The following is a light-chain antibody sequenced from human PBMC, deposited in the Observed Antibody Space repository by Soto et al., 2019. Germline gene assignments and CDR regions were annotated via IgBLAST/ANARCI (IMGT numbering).Light chain of an antibody. CDR2: EGT. CDR3: CSFAGSDTPYL. J-gene: IGLJ1*01. V-gene: IGLV2-23*01. Sequence: QSALAQPASVSGSPGQSITISCTGTSSDIGNYDLVSWYQQVPGKAPRLIIYEGTKRPSGISDRFSGSKSGNTASLTVSGLQPEDEAYYFCCSFAGSDTPYLFGRGTKVTLL. CDR1: SSDIGNYDL.